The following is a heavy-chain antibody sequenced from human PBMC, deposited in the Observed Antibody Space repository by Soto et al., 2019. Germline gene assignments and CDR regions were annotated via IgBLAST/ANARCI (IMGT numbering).Heavy chain of an antibody. CDR2: ISYDGSNK. CDR1: GFPFTSYG. V-gene: IGHV3-30*03. J-gene: IGHJ4*02. CDR3: VAGQYYFDY. Sequence: QVQLVESGGGVVQPGRSLRLSCAASGFPFTSYGMHWVREGPGKGLEWVAVISYDGSNKFYADSVKGRFTISRDNSKNTLYLQMNSLSPEDTALYYCVAGQYYFDYRGQGTLVIVSS.